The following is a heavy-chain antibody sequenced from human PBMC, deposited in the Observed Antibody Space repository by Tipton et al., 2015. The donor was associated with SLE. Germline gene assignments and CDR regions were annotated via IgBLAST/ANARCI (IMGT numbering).Heavy chain of an antibody. CDR1: GFSISSSSYT. D-gene: IGHD2-21*01. Sequence: TLSLTCTVSGFSISSSSYTWGWIRQPPGKGLEWIAYIFYPGTTNYNPSLKSRVTISVDTSKNQFSLNLTSVTAADTAVYYCATYRKGDVNGYFDYWGQGTLVTVSS. J-gene: IGHJ4*02. CDR3: ATYRKGDVNGYFDY. V-gene: IGHV4-61*05. CDR2: IFYPGTT.